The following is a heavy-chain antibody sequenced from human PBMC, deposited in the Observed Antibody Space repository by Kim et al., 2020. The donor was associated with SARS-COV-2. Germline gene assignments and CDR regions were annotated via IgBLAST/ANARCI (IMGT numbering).Heavy chain of an antibody. CDR3: ARARATSITIFGVVIVHNFDY. J-gene: IGHJ4*02. Sequence: SETLSLTCTVSGGSISSGDYYWSWIRQPPGKGLEWIGYIYYSGSTYYNPSLKSRVTISVDTSKNQFSLKLSSVTAADTAVYYCARARATSITIFGVVIVHNFDYWGREPWSPSPQ. D-gene: IGHD3-3*01. V-gene: IGHV4-30-4*01. CDR1: GGSISSGDYY. CDR2: IYYSGST.